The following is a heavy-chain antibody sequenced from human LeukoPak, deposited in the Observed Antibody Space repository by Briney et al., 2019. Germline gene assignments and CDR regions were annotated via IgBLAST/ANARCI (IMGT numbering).Heavy chain of an antibody. CDR1: GFTFSSYG. D-gene: IGHD2-8*01. CDR2: ISYDGSDK. V-gene: IGHV3-30*18. CDR3: AKEYGRSVYFEY. J-gene: IGHJ4*02. Sequence: GRSLRLSCAASGFTFSSYGMHWVRQAPGKGLEWVAVISYDGSDKHYGDSVNGRFTISRDNSKNTLYLQMNSLRAEDTAVYYCAKEYGRSVYFEYWGQGTLVTVSS.